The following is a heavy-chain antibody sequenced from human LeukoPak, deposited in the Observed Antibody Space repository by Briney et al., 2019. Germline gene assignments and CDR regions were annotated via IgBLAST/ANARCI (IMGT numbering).Heavy chain of an antibody. J-gene: IGHJ1*01. CDR1: GFTFSSYS. V-gene: IGHV3-21*01. Sequence: GGSLRLSCTASGFTFSSYSMNWVRQAPGKGLEWVSSISSSSSYIYYADSVKGRFTISRDNAKNSMYLQMNSLRAEDAAVYYCARDEHSSGYHYDPESFQHWGQGTLVTVSS. CDR2: ISSSSSYI. CDR3: ARDEHSSGYHYDPESFQH. D-gene: IGHD3-22*01.